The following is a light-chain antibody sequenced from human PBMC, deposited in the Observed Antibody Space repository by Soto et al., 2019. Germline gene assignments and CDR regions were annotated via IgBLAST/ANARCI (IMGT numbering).Light chain of an antibody. J-gene: IGLJ2*01. CDR1: GGSIASNY. Sequence: NFMLTQPHSVSASPGKTVTISCTGSGGSIASNYVQWYQQRPGSAPTTVIYENNRRPSGVPDRFSGSIDSSSNSASLTISRLKTEDEADYYCQSYESINVVFGGGTKVTVL. CDR3: QSYESINVV. V-gene: IGLV6-57*02. CDR2: ENN.